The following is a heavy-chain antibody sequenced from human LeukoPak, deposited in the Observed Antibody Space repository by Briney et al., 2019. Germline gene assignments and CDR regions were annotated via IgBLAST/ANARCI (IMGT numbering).Heavy chain of an antibody. CDR1: GGSVSSGSYY. CDR3: ARASGGVFDP. CDR2: IYYSGST. Sequence: SETLSLTCTVSGGSVSSGSYYWSWIRQPPGKGLEWIGYIYYSGSTNYNPSLKSRVTISVDTSKNQFSLKLSSVTAADTGVYYCARASGGVFDPWGQGTLVTVSS. J-gene: IGHJ5*02. V-gene: IGHV4-61*01. D-gene: IGHD2-8*02.